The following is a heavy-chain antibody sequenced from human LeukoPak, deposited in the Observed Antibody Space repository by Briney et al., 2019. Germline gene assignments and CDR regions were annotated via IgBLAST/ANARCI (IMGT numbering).Heavy chain of an antibody. CDR3: ATGDGDSRYYFDS. V-gene: IGHV3-74*01. J-gene: IGHJ4*02. D-gene: IGHD4-17*01. CDR2: INSDGSST. CDR1: GFTFSNYW. Sequence: PGGSLRLSCAASGFTFSNYWMHWVRQAPGKGLVWVSRINSDGSSTTSADSVKGRFTISRDNAKNTLYLQMNSLRAEDTAVYYCATGDGDSRYYFDSWGQGTQVTVSS.